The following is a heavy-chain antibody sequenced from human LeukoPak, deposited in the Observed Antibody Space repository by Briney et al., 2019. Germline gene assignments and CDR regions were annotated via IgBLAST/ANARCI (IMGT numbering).Heavy chain of an antibody. V-gene: IGHV3-74*01. J-gene: IGHJ4*02. CDR1: GFTFSSYW. CDR2: INGDGTIT. D-gene: IGHD6-13*01. Sequence: GGSLRLSCAASGFTFSSYWMHWVRQGPGKGPVWVSRINGDGTITNYADSVKGRFTISRDNAKNTLYLQMNSLRVEDTAVYYCAKSLAAAAGYYFDYWGQGTLVTVSS. CDR3: AKSLAAAAGYYFDY.